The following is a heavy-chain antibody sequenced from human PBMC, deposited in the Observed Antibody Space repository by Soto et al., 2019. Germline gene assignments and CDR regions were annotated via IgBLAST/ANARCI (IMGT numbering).Heavy chain of an antibody. CDR2: IIPILGIA. Sequence: SVKVSCKASGGTFSSYTISWVRQAPGQGLEWMGRIIPILGIANYAQKFQGRVTITADKSTSTAYMELSSLRSEDTAVYYCAKHYDSSGYYPNCGQGTLVTVSS. J-gene: IGHJ4*02. D-gene: IGHD3-22*01. CDR1: GGTFSSYT. V-gene: IGHV1-69*02. CDR3: AKHYDSSGYYPN.